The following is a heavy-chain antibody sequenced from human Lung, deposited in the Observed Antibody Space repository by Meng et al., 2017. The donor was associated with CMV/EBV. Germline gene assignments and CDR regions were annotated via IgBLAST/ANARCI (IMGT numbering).Heavy chain of an antibody. CDR3: ARDRTGDCSSTSCYNYYYYYGMDV. Sequence: SVXVSCKASGGTFSSYAFSWVRQAPGQGLEWMGGIIPIFGIANYAQKFQGRVTVTTDESTSTAYMELSSLRSEDTALYYCARDRTGDCSSTSCYNYYYYYGMDVXGQGXTVTVSS. V-gene: IGHV1-69*05. D-gene: IGHD2-2*02. CDR1: GGTFSSYA. J-gene: IGHJ6*02. CDR2: IIPIFGIA.